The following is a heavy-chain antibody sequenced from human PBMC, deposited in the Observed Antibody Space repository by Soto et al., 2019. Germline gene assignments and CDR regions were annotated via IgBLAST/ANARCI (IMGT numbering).Heavy chain of an antibody. D-gene: IGHD3-10*01. J-gene: IGHJ4*02. CDR1: GFTFSSYG. CDR2: IWYDGSNK. Sequence: QVQLVESGGGVVQPGRSLRLSCAASGFTFSSYGMHWVRQAPGKGLEWVAVIWYDGSNKYYADSVKGRFTISRDNSKNTPYLQMNSLRAEDTAVYYCARGSGGAFDYWGQGTLVTVSS. V-gene: IGHV3-33*01. CDR3: ARGSGGAFDY.